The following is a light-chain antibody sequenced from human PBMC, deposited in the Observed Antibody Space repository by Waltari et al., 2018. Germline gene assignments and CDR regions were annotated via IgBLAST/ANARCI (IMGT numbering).Light chain of an antibody. CDR1: SRHVGGYDY. CDR3: SSYSSNSLYV. V-gene: IGLV2-14*03. Sequence: QSALTHPASVSGSSGQSVTLPCPGTSRHVGGYDYFSWYQQYPGKAPKLVIYDVSNRPSGASNRFSGSKSGNTASLIISGLLAEDEADYYCSSYSSNSLYVFGTGTKVTVL. CDR2: DVS. J-gene: IGLJ1*01.